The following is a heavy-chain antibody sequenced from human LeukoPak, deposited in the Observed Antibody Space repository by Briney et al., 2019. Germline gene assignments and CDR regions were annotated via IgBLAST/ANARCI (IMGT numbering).Heavy chain of an antibody. CDR3: ARGIRRRMTTVTMYCFDY. Sequence: ASVKVSCKASGYTFTSYDINWVRQATGQGLEWMGWMNPNSGNTGYAQKFQGRVTMTRNTSISTAYMELSSLRSEDTAVYYCARGIRRRMTTVTMYCFDYWGQGTLVTVSS. J-gene: IGHJ4*02. D-gene: IGHD4-17*01. CDR2: MNPNSGNT. CDR1: GYTFTSYD. V-gene: IGHV1-8*01.